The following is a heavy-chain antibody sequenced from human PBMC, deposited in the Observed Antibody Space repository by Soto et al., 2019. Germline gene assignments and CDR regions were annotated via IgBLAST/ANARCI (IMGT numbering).Heavy chain of an antibody. CDR1: GGSFSGYY. CDR3: ARSGRFLEWLLSPRYMDV. V-gene: IGHV4-34*01. Sequence: SETLSLTCAVYGGSFSGYYWSWIRQPPGKGLEWIGEINHSGSTNYNPSLKSRVTISVDTSKNQFSLKLSSVTAADTAVYYCARSGRFLEWLLSPRYMDVWGKGTTVTVSS. J-gene: IGHJ6*03. D-gene: IGHD3-3*01. CDR2: INHSGST.